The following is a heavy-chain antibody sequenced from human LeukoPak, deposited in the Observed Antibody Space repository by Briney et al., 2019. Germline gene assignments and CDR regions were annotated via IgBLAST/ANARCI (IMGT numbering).Heavy chain of an antibody. J-gene: IGHJ4*02. CDR3: AKDRGYNYGSFDY. CDR2: IGGSGDNT. CDR1: GFTFSSYA. D-gene: IGHD5-18*01. Sequence: GGSLRLSCAASGFTFSSYAMSWVRQAPGKGLEWVSTIGGSGDNTYYADSVKGRFTISRDNSRNTLYLQVNSLRVEDTAVYFCAKDRGYNYGSFDYWGQGALVTVSS. V-gene: IGHV3-23*01.